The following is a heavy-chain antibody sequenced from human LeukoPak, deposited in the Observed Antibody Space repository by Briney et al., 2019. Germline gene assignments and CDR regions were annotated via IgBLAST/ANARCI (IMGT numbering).Heavy chain of an antibody. CDR3: ARAFGRVVVPAAPWYYYGMDV. Sequence: ASVKVSCKASGYTFTGYYMHWVRQAPGQGLEWMGWINPNSGGTNYAQKFQGRVTMTRDTSISTAHMELSRLRSDDTAVYYCARAFGRVVVPAAPWYYYGMDVWGQGTTVTVSS. CDR1: GYTFTGYY. D-gene: IGHD2-2*01. CDR2: INPNSGGT. V-gene: IGHV1-2*02. J-gene: IGHJ6*02.